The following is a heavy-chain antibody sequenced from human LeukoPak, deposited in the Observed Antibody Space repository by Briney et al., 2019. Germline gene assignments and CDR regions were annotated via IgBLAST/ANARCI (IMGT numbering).Heavy chain of an antibody. CDR2: IYSGGST. CDR3: ARGPDRVGAFDI. V-gene: IGHV3-53*01. CDR1: GFTVSSNY. J-gene: IGHJ3*02. D-gene: IGHD5-12*01. Sequence: TGGSLRLSCAASGFTVSSNYMSWVRQAPGKGLEWVSVIYSGGSTYYADSVKGRFTISRDDSKNTLYLQMNSPRAEDTAVYYCARGPDRVGAFDIWGQGTMVTVSS.